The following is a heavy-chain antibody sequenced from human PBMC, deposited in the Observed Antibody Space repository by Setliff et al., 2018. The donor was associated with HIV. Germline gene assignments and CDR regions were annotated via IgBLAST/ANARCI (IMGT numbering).Heavy chain of an antibody. J-gene: IGHJ4*02. Sequence: SETLSLTCSVSGGSISSGSYYWSWIRQPAGKGLEWIGRIYNSGSTIYNPSLKSRVTLSLDTSKNRFSLQLTSVTAADTAVYYCARHRDGGTYPLDYWGQGTLVTVSS. CDR1: GGSISSGSYY. CDR3: ARHRDGGTYPLDY. CDR2: IYNSGST. V-gene: IGHV4-61*02. D-gene: IGHD1-26*01.